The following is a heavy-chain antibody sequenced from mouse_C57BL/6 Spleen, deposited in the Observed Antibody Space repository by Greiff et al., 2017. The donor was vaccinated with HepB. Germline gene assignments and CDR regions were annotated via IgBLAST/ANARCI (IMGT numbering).Heavy chain of an antibody. Sequence: QVQLKESGAELVRPGTSVKMSCKASGYTFTNYWIGWAKQRPGHGLEWIGDIYPGGGYTNYNEKFKGKATLTADKSSSTAYMQFSSLTSEDSAIYYCARYGDSSGLYAMDYWGQGTSVTVSS. CDR1: GYTFTNYW. CDR3: ARYGDSSGLYAMDY. D-gene: IGHD3-2*02. CDR2: IYPGGGYT. V-gene: IGHV1-63*01. J-gene: IGHJ4*01.